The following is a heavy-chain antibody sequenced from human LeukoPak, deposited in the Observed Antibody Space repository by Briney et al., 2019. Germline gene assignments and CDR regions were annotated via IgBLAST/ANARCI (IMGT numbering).Heavy chain of an antibody. CDR2: IRQDGSEK. Sequence: GGPLRLSCAASGFTFSSDWMSWVRQAPGKGLEWVANIRQDGSEKYYVDSVKGRFTISRDNAKNSLFLQMNSLRAEDTAVYYCASDSMATITGGQLSDYWGQGTLVTVSS. V-gene: IGHV3-7*01. CDR1: GFTFSSDW. J-gene: IGHJ4*02. CDR3: ASDSMATITGGQLSDY. D-gene: IGHD5-24*01.